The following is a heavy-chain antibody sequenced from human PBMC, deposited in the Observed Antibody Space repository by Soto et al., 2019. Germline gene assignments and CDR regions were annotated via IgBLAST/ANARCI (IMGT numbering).Heavy chain of an antibody. CDR1: GYTFTSYG. J-gene: IGHJ6*02. D-gene: IGHD2-2*03. CDR2: IIAYNGNT. CDR3: ARDRALDIVEVPAAPYRYGMDV. Sequence: ASVKVSCKASGYTFTSYGISWVRQAPGQGLEWMGRIIAYNGNTNYAQKLQGRVTMTTDTSTSTAYMELSSLRSEDTAVYDCARDRALDIVEVPAAPYRYGMDVWGQGTTVTVSS. V-gene: IGHV1-18*01.